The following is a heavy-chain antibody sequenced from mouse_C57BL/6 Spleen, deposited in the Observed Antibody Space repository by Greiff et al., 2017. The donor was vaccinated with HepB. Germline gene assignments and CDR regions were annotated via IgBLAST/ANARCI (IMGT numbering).Heavy chain of an antibody. CDR3: AIYDGYSYFDY. D-gene: IGHD2-3*01. V-gene: IGHV1-54*01. Sequence: VQLVESGAELVRPGTSVKVSCKASGYAFTNYLIEWVKQRPGQGLEWIGVINPGSGGTNYNEKFKGKATLTADKSSSTAYMQLSSLTSEDSAVYFCAIYDGYSYFDYWGQGTTLTVSS. J-gene: IGHJ2*01. CDR1: GYAFTNYL. CDR2: INPGSGGT.